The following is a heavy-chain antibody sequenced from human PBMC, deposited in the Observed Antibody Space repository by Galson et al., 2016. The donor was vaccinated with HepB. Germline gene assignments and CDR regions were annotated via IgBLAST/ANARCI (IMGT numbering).Heavy chain of an antibody. CDR2: IYPGDSDT. D-gene: IGHD1-7*01. CDR3: ARRKNYAPDY. Sequence: QSGAEVKKPGESLKIPCKASGYSFTTYWIGWVRQVPGKGLEWVGIIYPGDSDTRYSPSFQGQVTITADRSISTAYLQWSSLKASDTAMYYCARRKNYAPDYWGQGTLVTVSS. CDR1: GYSFTTYW. V-gene: IGHV5-51*01. J-gene: IGHJ4*02.